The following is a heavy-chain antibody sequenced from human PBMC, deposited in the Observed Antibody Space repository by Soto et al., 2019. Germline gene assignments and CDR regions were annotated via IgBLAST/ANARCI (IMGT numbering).Heavy chain of an antibody. Sequence: GGSLRLSFAASGFTFSSYSMTWVRQAPGKGLEWVSSISSSSSYIYYADSVKGRFTISRDNAKNSLYLQMNSLRAEDTAVYYCARGASDSSRGGFAYDYWGQGTLVTVSS. D-gene: IGHD6-13*01. CDR3: ARGASDSSRGGFAYDY. V-gene: IGHV3-21*01. CDR1: GFTFSSYS. J-gene: IGHJ4*02. CDR2: ISSSSSYI.